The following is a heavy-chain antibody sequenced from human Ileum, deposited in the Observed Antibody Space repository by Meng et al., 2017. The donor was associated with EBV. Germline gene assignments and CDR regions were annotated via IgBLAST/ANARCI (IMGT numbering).Heavy chain of an antibody. J-gene: IGHJ2*01. D-gene: IGHD4-17*01. Sequence: QVQLQESGPGLVKPSQTLSLPCPVSGGSISSCNHYWRWIRQHPGKGLEYIGYIYYSGSTYYNPSLKSRVIISVDTSKNQFSLRLNSVTAADTAVYYCASLYGDSSVWYLDLWGRGPLVTVSS. CDR1: GGSISSCNHY. CDR3: ASLYGDSSVWYLDL. CDR2: IYYSGST. V-gene: IGHV4-31*03.